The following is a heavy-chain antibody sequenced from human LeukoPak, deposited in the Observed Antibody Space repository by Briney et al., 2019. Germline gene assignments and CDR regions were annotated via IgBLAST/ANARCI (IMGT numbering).Heavy chain of an antibody. D-gene: IGHD6-13*01. Sequence: ASVKVSCKASGYTFTGYYMHWVRQAPGQGFEWMGIINSFGGSITYAQKFQGRVTMTRDTSTSTAYMELRSLRSDDTAVYYCARDRAAAGTSNYWGQGTLVTVSS. CDR2: INSFGGSI. J-gene: IGHJ4*02. V-gene: IGHV1-46*01. CDR1: GYTFTGYY. CDR3: ARDRAAAGTSNY.